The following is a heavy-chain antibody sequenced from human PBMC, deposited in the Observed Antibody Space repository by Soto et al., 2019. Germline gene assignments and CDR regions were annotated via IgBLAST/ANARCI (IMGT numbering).Heavy chain of an antibody. J-gene: IGHJ4*02. V-gene: IGHV3-7*01. CDR3: AKDTYYHDSSGYYVFDC. CDR1: GFTFNNYW. D-gene: IGHD3-22*01. CDR2: LNQDESQK. Sequence: GGSLRLSCSVSGFTFNNYWMTWVRQAPGKGLEWVANLNQDESQKYYADSVKGRFVISRDNIKNSLYLQMNSLRVEDTAVYYCAKDTYYHDSSGYYVFDCWGQGTLVTVSS.